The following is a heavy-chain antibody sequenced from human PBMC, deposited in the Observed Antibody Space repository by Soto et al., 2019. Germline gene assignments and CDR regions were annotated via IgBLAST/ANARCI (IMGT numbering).Heavy chain of an antibody. J-gene: IGHJ4*02. D-gene: IGHD1-7*01. V-gene: IGHV3-48*03. CDR3: ASKIFGTTYFDY. CDR1: GLTFSTYE. CDR2: IRGGGSPI. Sequence: GGSLRLSCAASGLTFSTYEMNWVRQAPGKGLEWVSYIRGGGSPILYADSVKGRFTISRDNAKNSLYLQMNSLRAEDTAIYYCASKIFGTTYFDYWGQGALVTVSS.